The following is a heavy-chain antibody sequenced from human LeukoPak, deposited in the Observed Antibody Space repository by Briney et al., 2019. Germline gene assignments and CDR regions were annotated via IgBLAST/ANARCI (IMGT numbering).Heavy chain of an antibody. J-gene: IGHJ4*02. CDR3: ARIYSGGYYSYDY. CDR2: IDTSSSDI. V-gene: IGHV3-21*01. Sequence: GGSLRLSCAASGFIFTTYSMSWVRQAPGKGLVWVSSIDTSSSDIYYADSVKGRFIVSRDSAKNSLYLQMNSLRGEDRAVYYCARIYSGGYYSYDYWGQGTLVTVSS. D-gene: IGHD3-22*01. CDR1: GFIFTTYS.